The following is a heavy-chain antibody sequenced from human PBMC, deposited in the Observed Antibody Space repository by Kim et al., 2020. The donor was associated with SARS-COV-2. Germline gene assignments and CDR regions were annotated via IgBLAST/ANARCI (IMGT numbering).Heavy chain of an antibody. CDR2: INAGNGNT. J-gene: IGHJ6*02. CDR3: ARGADRGRYFDYYGMDV. D-gene: IGHD3-9*01. CDR1: GYTFTSYA. V-gene: IGHV1-3*01. Sequence: ASVKVSCKASGYTFTSYAMHWVRQAPGQRLEWMGWINAGNGNTKYSQKFQGRVTITRDTSASTAYMELSSLRSEDTAVYYCARGADRGRYFDYYGMDVWGQGTTVTVSS.